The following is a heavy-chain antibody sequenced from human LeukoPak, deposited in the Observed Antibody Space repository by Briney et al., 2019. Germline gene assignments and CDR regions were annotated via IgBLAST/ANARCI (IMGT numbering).Heavy chain of an antibody. J-gene: IGHJ4*02. CDR2: INNSGGST. CDR3: ATSTAAAGTD. D-gene: IGHD6-13*01. CDR1: GFTFSSYA. Sequence: PGGSLRLSCAASGFTFSSYAMYWVRQAPGKGLGWVSTINNSGGSTYYADSVKGRFTVSRDNSKNTLYLQMNSLRAEDTAIYYCATSTAAAGTDWGQGTLVTVSS. V-gene: IGHV3-23*01.